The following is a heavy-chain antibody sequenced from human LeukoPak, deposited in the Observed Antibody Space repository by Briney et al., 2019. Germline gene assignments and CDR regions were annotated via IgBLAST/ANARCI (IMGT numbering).Heavy chain of an antibody. D-gene: IGHD3-16*01. V-gene: IGHV3-74*01. CDR3: ARGENTYIDY. J-gene: IGHJ4*02. CDR2: INPDGSVT. Sequence: GGSLRLSCAASGFTFSSYWMHWVRQPPGKGLVWVSRINPDGSVTTHADSVEGRFTISRDNAKNTLYLQMNSLRAGDTAVYYCARGENTYIDYWGQGTLVTVSS. CDR1: GFTFSSYW.